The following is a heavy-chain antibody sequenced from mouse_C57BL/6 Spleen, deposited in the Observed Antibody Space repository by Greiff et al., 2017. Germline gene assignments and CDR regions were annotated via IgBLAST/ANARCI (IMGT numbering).Heavy chain of an antibody. CDR3: ARASAYYYGSGIYWYFDV. V-gene: IGHV7-3*01. Sequence: EVKLVESGGGLVQPGGSLSLSCAASGFTFTDYYMSWVRPPPGQALEWLGFIRNKANGYTTAYSASVKGRFTISRDNSQSILYLQMNALGAEDSATYYCARASAYYYGSGIYWYFDVWGTGTTVTVSS. J-gene: IGHJ1*03. D-gene: IGHD1-1*01. CDR1: GFTFTDYY. CDR2: IRNKANGYTT.